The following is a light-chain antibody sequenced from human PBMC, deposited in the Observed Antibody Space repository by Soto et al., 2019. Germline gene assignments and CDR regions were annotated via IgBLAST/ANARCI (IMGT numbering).Light chain of an antibody. CDR1: QSVGNF. CDR2: DVS. CDR3: RQYYSTPPMYT. J-gene: IGKJ2*01. V-gene: IGKV3-11*01. Sequence: EIVLTQSPATLSLSPRARATLSCRASQSVGNFLTWYQQKPGQAPRLLISDVSKRATGIPARFSGSGSGTDFTLTISSLQAEDVVVYYCRQYYSTPPMYTFGQGTKLEIK.